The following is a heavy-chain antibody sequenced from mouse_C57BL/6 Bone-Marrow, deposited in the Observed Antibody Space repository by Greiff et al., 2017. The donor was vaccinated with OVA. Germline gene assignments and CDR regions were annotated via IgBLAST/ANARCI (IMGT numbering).Heavy chain of an antibody. CDR1: GFTFSSYG. D-gene: IGHD1-1*01. V-gene: IGHV5-6*01. CDR2: ISSGGSYT. J-gene: IGHJ3*01. CDR3: ARQGYYGSSSWCAY. Sequence: EVKLMESGGDLVKPGGSLKLSCAASGFTFSSYGMSWVRQTPAKRLEWVATISSGGSYTYYPDSVKGRFTISRDNAKNNLYLQMSSLKSEDTAMDYCARQGYYGSSSWCAYWGQGTLVTVSA.